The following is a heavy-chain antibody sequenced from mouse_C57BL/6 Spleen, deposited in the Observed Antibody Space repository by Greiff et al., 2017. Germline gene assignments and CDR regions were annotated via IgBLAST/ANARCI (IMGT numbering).Heavy chain of an antibody. CDR1: GYTFTSYW. CDR3: AREGGFTTVVAYYFDY. CDR2: IYPGSGST. Sequence: QVQLQQPGAELVKPGASVKMSCKASGYTFTSYWITWVKQRPGQGLEWIGDIYPGSGSTNYNEKFKSKATLTVDTSSSTAYMQLSSLTSEDSAVYYCAREGGFTTVVAYYFDYWGQGTTLTVSS. J-gene: IGHJ2*01. V-gene: IGHV1-55*01. D-gene: IGHD1-1*01.